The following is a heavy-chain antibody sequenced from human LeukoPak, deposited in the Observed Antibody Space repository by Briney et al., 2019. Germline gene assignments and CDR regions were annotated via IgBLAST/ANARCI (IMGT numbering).Heavy chain of an antibody. CDR1: GFTFSSYS. Sequence: GGSLRLSCAASGFTFSSYSMNWVRQAPGKGLEWVSSISSSSSYIYYADSVKGRFTISRDNAKNSLYLQMNSLRAEDTAVYYCARDLVQLWLGSFAFDYWGQGTLVTVSS. V-gene: IGHV3-21*01. D-gene: IGHD5-18*01. CDR3: ARDLVQLWLGSFAFDY. CDR2: ISSSSSYI. J-gene: IGHJ4*02.